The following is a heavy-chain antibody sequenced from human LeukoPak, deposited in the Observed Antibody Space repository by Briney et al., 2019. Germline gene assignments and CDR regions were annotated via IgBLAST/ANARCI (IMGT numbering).Heavy chain of an antibody. J-gene: IGHJ6*02. D-gene: IGHD3-16*01. CDR3: ARVPSESAIWYYYYGMDV. CDR1: GGTFISYA. CDR2: IIPIFGTE. Sequence: SVKVSCKASGGTFISYAINWVRQAPGQGLEWMGGIIPIFGTENHAQKFQGRVTITADESTSTAYMELSSLRSEDTAVYYCARVPSESAIWYYYYGMDVWGQGTTVTVSS. V-gene: IGHV1-69*13.